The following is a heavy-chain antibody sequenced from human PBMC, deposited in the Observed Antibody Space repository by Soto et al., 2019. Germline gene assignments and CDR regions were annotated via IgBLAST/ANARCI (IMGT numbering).Heavy chain of an antibody. CDR1: GGSISGYY. CDR2: LFYGGTT. V-gene: IGHV4-39*01. J-gene: IGHJ4*02. CDR3: ARHRGPAPVY. Sequence: QVQLQESGPGLVKPSETLSLPCTVSGGSISGYYWTWIRQPPGKGLEWVGSLFYGGTTDYNPSLKSRLTMSLDTSRIHFSLKLRSVTAADTAVYYCARHRGPAPVYWGQGTLVTASS. D-gene: IGHD3-10*01.